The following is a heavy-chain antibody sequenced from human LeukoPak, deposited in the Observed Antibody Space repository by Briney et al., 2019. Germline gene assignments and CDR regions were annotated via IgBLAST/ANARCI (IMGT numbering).Heavy chain of an antibody. J-gene: IGHJ6*03. CDR1: GASITNFY. CDR2: IYPSGTT. V-gene: IGHV4-4*09. CDR3: ASLKVSVVLGAISYYMDV. D-gene: IGHD4/OR15-4a*01. Sequence: SETLSLTCTVSGASITNFYWSRVRRPPGKGLEWIGYIYPSGTTNYNPSLQSRVTMSLDTSKNQLSLRLSSVTAADTAVYFCASLKVSVVLGAISYYMDVWGKGTTVTVSS.